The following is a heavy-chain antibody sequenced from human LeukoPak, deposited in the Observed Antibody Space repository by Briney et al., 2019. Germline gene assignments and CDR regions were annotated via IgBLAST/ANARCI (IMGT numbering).Heavy chain of an antibody. V-gene: IGHV4-30-4*08. CDR3: ARLDIVVVPAIDY. CDR2: IYYSGST. D-gene: IGHD2-2*03. J-gene: IGHJ4*02. Sequence: SQTLSLTCTVSGGSISSGDYYWSWIRQPPGKGLEWIGYIYYSGSTYYNPSLKSRVTISVDTSKNQFSLKLSSVTAADTAVYYCARLDIVVVPAIDYWGQGTLVTVSS. CDR1: GGSISSGDYY.